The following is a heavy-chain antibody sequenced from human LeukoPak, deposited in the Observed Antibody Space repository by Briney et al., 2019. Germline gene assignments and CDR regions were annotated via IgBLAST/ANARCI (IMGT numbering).Heavy chain of an antibody. CDR3: ARVGQWTSLPYYYMDV. Sequence: GGSLRLSCAASGFTFSSYNMNWVRQAPGKGLEWVSYISSSSSTIYYADSVKGRFTISRDNAKNSLYLQMNSLRAEDTAVYYCARVGQWTSLPYYYMDVWGKGTTVTVSS. CDR2: ISSSSSTI. J-gene: IGHJ6*03. V-gene: IGHV3-48*01. D-gene: IGHD6-19*01. CDR1: GFTFSSYN.